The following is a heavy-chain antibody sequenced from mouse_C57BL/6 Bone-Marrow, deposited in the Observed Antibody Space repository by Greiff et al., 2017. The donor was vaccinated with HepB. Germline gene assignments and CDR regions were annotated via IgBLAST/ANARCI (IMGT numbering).Heavy chain of an antibody. D-gene: IGHD2-3*01. CDR3: ARDGYYDY. J-gene: IGHJ2*01. CDR1: GYTFTSYW. V-gene: IGHV1-64*01. CDR2: IHPNSGST. Sequence: QVQLKQPGAELVKPGASVKLSCKASGYTFTSYWMHWVKQRPGQGLEWIGMIHPNSGSTNYNEKFKSKATLTVDKSSSPAYMQLSSLTSEDSAVYYCARDGYYDYWGQGTTLTVSS.